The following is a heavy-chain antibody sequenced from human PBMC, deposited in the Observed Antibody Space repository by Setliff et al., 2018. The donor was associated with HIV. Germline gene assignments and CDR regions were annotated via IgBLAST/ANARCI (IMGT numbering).Heavy chain of an antibody. CDR1: GFTFSSYA. Sequence: GGSLRLSCAASGFTFSSYAMSWVRQAPGSGLEWVSGITANDGNSYYADSVKGRFTISKDISKNTLYLQMNSLRSEDTAVYYCARGRGSYSFGYWGQGTLVTVSS. CDR3: ARGRGSYSFGY. J-gene: IGHJ4*02. V-gene: IGHV3-23*01. D-gene: IGHD1-26*01. CDR2: ITANDGNS.